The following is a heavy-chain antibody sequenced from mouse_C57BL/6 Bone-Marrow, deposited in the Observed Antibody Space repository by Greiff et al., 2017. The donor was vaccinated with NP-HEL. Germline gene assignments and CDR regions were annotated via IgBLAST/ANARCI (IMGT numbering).Heavy chain of an antibody. J-gene: IGHJ4*01. CDR3: ARIERPLYYYAMDY. CDR2: IWWDDDK. D-gene: IGHD6-1*01. Sequence: QVTLKESGPGILQPSQTLSLTCSFSGFSLSTFGMGVGWIRQPSGQGLEWLAHIWWDDDKYYNPALKSRLTISKDTSKNQVVLKIANVDTAETATNYCARIERPLYYYAMDYWGQGTSVTASS. V-gene: IGHV8-8*01. CDR1: GFSLSTFGMG.